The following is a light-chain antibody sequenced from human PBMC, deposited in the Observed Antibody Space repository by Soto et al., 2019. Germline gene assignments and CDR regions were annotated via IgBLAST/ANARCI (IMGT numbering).Light chain of an antibody. Sequence: QSALTQPASVSGSPGQSINISCTGTNSDVGGYDYVSWYKQYPGQAPKVIIYEVTYPPSGVSARFSGSKSGTTASLTISDLQTEDEADYYCSSFTNSNTWVFGGGTQLTVL. CDR1: NSDVGGYDY. V-gene: IGLV2-14*01. CDR3: SSFTNSNTWV. J-gene: IGLJ7*01. CDR2: EVT.